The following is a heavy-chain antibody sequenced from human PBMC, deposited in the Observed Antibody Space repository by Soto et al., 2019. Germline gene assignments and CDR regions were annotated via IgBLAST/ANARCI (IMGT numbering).Heavy chain of an antibody. V-gene: IGHV1-46*03. Sequence: QVQLVQSGAEVKKPGASVKVSCKASGYTFTSYYMHWVRQAPGQGLEWMGIINPSGGSTSYAQKFQGRVTMTRDTSTSTVYMELSSLRSEDTAVYYCARGGYTGPYYYYYMDVWGKGTTVTVSS. CDR1: GYTFTSYY. CDR3: ARGGYTGPYYYYYMDV. D-gene: IGHD5-12*01. J-gene: IGHJ6*03. CDR2: INPSGGST.